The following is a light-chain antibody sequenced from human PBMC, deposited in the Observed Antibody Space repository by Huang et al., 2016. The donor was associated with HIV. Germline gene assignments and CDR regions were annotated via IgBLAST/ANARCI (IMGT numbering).Light chain of an antibody. CDR1: QDISNY. Sequence: DIQMTQSPSSLSASVGDRVTITCQASQDISNYLNWYQQKPGKAPKLLFYDASNLETGVPSRFSGSGSGTDFTFTISSLQPEDIATYYCQHFDNLALTFGGGTKVQIK. V-gene: IGKV1-33*01. J-gene: IGKJ4*01. CDR3: QHFDNLALT. CDR2: DAS.